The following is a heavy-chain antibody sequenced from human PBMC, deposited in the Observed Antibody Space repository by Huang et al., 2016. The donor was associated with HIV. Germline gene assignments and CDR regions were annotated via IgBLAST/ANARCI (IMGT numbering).Heavy chain of an antibody. CDR1: GFAFNTYI. CDR2: ITGSSTYV. V-gene: IGHV3-21*06. Sequence: EVQLVESGGGLVKPGGSLRLSCAASGFAFNTYIMNWVRQAPGKGLEGVTSITGSSTYVYYADSVECRFTISRDNAKNLLYLQINSLRADDTAIFYCARDFGDTGIALKAFDLWGQGTMFTVSP. CDR3: ARDFGDTGIALKAFDL. J-gene: IGHJ3*01. D-gene: IGHD5-18*01.